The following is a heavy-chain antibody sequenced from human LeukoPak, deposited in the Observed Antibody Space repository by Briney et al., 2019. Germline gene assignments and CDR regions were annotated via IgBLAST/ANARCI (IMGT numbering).Heavy chain of an antibody. D-gene: IGHD3-10*01. CDR2: NYTTGTT. V-gene: IGHV4-4*07. J-gene: IGHJ4*02. Sequence: SETLSLTCSVSGGAINSYYWGWLRQPAGKGLDWIGRNYTTGTTNYSPSLKSRLSMSLDTSKNQYSLTLTSVTAADTAVYYCGRQGYTASYYFVDYWSPGTLVAVSS. CDR1: GGAINSYY. CDR3: GRQGYTASYYFVDY.